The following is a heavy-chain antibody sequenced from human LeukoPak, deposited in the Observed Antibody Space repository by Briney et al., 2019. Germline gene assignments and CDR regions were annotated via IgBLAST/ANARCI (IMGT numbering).Heavy chain of an antibody. J-gene: IGHJ4*02. Sequence: SQTLSLTCAISGDSVSSISAWNWISQSPSRGLEWLGRTSYRSKWYNDYAVSVKSRITITPDTSKNQFSLQLNSVTPEDTAVYYCAREAEITRFDYWGQGTLVTVSS. D-gene: IGHD5-24*01. CDR2: TSYRSKWYN. CDR3: AREAEITRFDY. V-gene: IGHV6-1*01. CDR1: GDSVSSISA.